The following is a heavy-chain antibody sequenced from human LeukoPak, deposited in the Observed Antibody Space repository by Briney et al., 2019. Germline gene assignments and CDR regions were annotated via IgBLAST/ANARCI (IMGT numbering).Heavy chain of an antibody. CDR2: IYTSGST. V-gene: IGHV4-4*07. J-gene: IGHJ5*02. CDR3: ARAVVPAADRGNWFDP. Sequence: ASETLSLTCTVSGGSISSYYWSWIRQPAGKGLEWIGRIYTSGSTNYNPPLKSRVTMSVDTSKNQFSLKLSSVTAADTAVYYCARAVVPAADRGNWFDPWGQGTLVTVSS. CDR1: GGSISSYY. D-gene: IGHD2-2*01.